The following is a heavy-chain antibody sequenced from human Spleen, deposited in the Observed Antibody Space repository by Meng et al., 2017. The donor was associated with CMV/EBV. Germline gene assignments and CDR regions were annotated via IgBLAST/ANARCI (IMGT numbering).Heavy chain of an antibody. V-gene: IGHV3-21*01. CDR1: GFTFSSYT. CDR2: ISSTSTYI. J-gene: IGHJ6*02. D-gene: IGHD2-2*01. Sequence: GESLKISCATSGFTFSSYTMNWVRQAPGKGLEWVSSISSTSTYIFYADSMKGRFTISRDNAKNTLALQMNSLRAEDTALYYCARDLTYCSSLSCPYMDVWGQGTTVTVSS. CDR3: ARDLTYCSSLSCPYMDV.